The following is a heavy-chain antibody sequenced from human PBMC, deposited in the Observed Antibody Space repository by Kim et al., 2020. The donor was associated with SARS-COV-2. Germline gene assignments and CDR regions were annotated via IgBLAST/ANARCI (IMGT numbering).Heavy chain of an antibody. CDR2: IIPIFGTA. D-gene: IGHD2-15*01. CDR3: ARDPGGYCSGGSCYSLLPWFDP. V-gene: IGHV1-69*13. J-gene: IGHJ5*02. CDR1: GGTFSSYA. Sequence: SVKVSCKASGGTFSSYAISWVRQAPGQGLEWMGGIIPIFGTANYAQKFQGRVTITADESTSTAYMELSSLRSEDTAVYYCARDPGGYCSGGSCYSLLPWFDPWGQGTLVTVSS.